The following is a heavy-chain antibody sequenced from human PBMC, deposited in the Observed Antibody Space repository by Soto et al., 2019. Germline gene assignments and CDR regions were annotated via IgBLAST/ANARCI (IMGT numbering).Heavy chain of an antibody. CDR1: GGSFSGYY. CDR2: INHSGST. V-gene: IGHV4-34*01. D-gene: IGHD3-16*01. CDR3: AGRMITFGGADLDY. Sequence: SETLSLTRGVDGGSFSGYYWSWIRQPPGKGLEWIGEINHSGSTNYNPSLKSRVTISVDTSKNQFSLKLSSVTAADTAVYYCAGRMITFGGADLDYWGQGTLVTVSS. J-gene: IGHJ4*02.